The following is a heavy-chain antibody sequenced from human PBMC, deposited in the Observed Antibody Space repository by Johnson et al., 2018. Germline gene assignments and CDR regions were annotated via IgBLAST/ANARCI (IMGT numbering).Heavy chain of an antibody. Sequence: QVQLVQSGGGVVQPGRSLRLSCAASGFTFSSYGMHWVRQAPGKGLEWVAVISYDGSNKYYADSVKGRFTISRDNSKNTLYLQMNSLRAEDTAVYYCAKPPFTVTTNYYYMGGWGKGTTVTVS. CDR2: ISYDGSNK. V-gene: IGHV3-30*18. D-gene: IGHD4-17*01. CDR3: AKPPFTVTTNYYYMGG. J-gene: IGHJ6*03. CDR1: GFTFSSYG.